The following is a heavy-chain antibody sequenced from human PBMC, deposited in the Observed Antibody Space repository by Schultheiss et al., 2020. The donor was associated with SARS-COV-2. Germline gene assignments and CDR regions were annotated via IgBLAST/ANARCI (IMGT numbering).Heavy chain of an antibody. CDR1: VGAFSNYA. Sequence: ASVKVSCKTSVGAFSNYAISWVRQAPAQGLEWMGRINPNSGGTNYAQKFQGRVTMTRDTSISTAYMELSRLRSDDTAVYYCARDCAPGADWFDPWGQGTLVTVSS. J-gene: IGHJ5*02. D-gene: IGHD3-10*01. V-gene: IGHV1-2*02. CDR3: ARDCAPGADWFDP. CDR2: INPNSGGT.